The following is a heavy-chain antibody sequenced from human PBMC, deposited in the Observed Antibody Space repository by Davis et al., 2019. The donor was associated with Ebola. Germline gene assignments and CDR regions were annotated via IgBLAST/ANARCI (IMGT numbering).Heavy chain of an antibody. Sequence: ASVKVSCKASGYTFTTYGISWVRQAPGQGLEWMGWISGKNGNTNYAQSFQGRVTMTTDTSTGTSYMELRSLRSDDKAVYYCARGVVDLFRKRCSSASCQIGNDAFNIWGQGTMVTVSS. J-gene: IGHJ3*02. CDR2: ISGKNGNT. V-gene: IGHV1-18*04. CDR1: GYTFTTYG. D-gene: IGHD2-2*01. CDR3: ARGVVDLFRKRCSSASCQIGNDAFNI.